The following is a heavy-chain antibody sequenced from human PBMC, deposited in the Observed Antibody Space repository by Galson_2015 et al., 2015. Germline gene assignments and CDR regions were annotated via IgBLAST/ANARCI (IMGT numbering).Heavy chain of an antibody. CDR2: FDPQDGET. D-gene: IGHD2-21*01. CDR3: AIGVAVIPLGY. J-gene: IGHJ4*02. V-gene: IGHV1-24*01. Sequence: SVKVSCKVSGSTLSKLSRHWVRQAPGKGLEWLGGFDPQDGETIYAQRFQGRVSMAEDTSTDTVYMELGSLTSDDTAIYYCAIGVAVIPLGYWGQGTLVTVSS. CDR1: GSTLSKLS.